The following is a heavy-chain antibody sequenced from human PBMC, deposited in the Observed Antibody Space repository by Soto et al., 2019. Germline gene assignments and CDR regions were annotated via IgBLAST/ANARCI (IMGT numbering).Heavy chain of an antibody. V-gene: IGHV3-73*01. Sequence: PGVSLRLSCVPSGFTFSDSAIHWVRQASGEGLEWLGRIRGKANSYATEYIEPMKGRLTISRDDSKNTAYLQLNSLKSRDTAVFFCSTKCDGATSRPSHYYGMDVCGHGNRVTVSS. CDR1: GFTFSDSA. J-gene: IGHJ6*02. D-gene: IGHD2-8*01. CDR3: STKCDGATSRPSHYYGMDV. CDR2: IRGKANSYAT.